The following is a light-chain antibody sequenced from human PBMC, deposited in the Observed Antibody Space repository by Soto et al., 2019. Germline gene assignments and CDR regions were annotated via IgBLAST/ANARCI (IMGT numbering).Light chain of an antibody. CDR3: QQSYSSPPLT. Sequence: DIQMTQSPSSLSVSVGDRVTLTCRASQTIRTFLNWYQQKPGKAPKLLIYAASSLQSGVPSRFSGSGSGTHFTLTISSLQPEDFENYYCQQSYSSPPLTVGGGTTVDIK. CDR1: QTIRTF. J-gene: IGKJ4*01. V-gene: IGKV1-39*01. CDR2: AAS.